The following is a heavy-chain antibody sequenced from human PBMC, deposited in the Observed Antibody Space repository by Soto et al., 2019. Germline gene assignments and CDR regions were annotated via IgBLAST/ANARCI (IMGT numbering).Heavy chain of an antibody. CDR3: ARDESAGSSIRY. CDR1: GSTLRTYG. V-gene: IGHV3-21*01. Sequence: PGGSLRLSCTASGSTLRTYGMNWVRQAPGKGLEWVSSISNSGDYIYYADSVQGRFTISRDNAKNSLYLQMNSLRAEDTAVYFCARDESAGSSIRYWGQGIPVTVSS. J-gene: IGHJ4*02. CDR2: ISNSGDYI. D-gene: IGHD2-2*01.